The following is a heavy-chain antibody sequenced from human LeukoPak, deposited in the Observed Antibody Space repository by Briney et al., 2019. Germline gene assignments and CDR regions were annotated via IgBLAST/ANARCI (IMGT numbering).Heavy chain of an antibody. J-gene: IGHJ4*02. CDR2: IYSGGST. CDR3: ARNAPEGYSSSWYGVLYYFDY. D-gene: IGHD6-13*01. V-gene: IGHV3-53*01. Sequence: LAGGSLRLSCAASGFTVSSNYMSWVRQAPGKGLEWVSVIYSGGSTYYADSVKGRFTISRDNSKNTLYLQTNSLRAEYTAVYYCARNAPEGYSSSWYGVLYYFDYWGQGTLVTVSS. CDR1: GFTVSSNY.